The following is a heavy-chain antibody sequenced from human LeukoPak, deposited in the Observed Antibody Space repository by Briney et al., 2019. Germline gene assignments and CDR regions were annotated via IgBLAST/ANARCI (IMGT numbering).Heavy chain of an antibody. CDR2: IYPGDSDS. V-gene: IGHV5-51*01. Sequence: GESLKISCKGSGYSFTSYWIGWVRQMPGKGLEWMGIIYPGDSDSRYSPSFQGQVTISADKSISTAYLQWSSLKASDTAMYYCARRTIVRGVRCYYMDVWGKGTTVTVSS. CDR1: GYSFTSYW. D-gene: IGHD3-10*01. J-gene: IGHJ6*03. CDR3: ARRTIVRGVRCYYMDV.